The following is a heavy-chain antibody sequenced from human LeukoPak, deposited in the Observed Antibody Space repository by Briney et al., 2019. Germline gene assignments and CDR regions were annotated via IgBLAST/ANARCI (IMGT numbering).Heavy chain of an antibody. D-gene: IGHD1-26*01. Sequence: SETLSLTCTVSGGSISSYYWSWIRQPPGKGLEWIGFIFYSGTTNYNPSLKSRVTISVDTSKNQFSLKLSSVTAADTAVYYCARVVGQARVKATGLTAYYYYMDVWGKGTTVTVSS. CDR3: ARVVGQARVKATGLTAYYYYMDV. CDR1: GGSISSYY. V-gene: IGHV4-59*01. J-gene: IGHJ6*03. CDR2: IFYSGTT.